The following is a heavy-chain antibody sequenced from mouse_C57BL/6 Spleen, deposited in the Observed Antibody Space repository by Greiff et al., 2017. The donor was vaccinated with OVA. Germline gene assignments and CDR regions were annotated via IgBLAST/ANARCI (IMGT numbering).Heavy chain of an antibody. CDR3: ARSGPYYFDY. Sequence: QVQLQQSGAELVRPGTSVKLSCKASGYTFTSYWMHWVKQRPGQGLEWIGVIDPSDSYTNYNQKFKGKATLTVDTSSSTAYMQLSSLTSEDSAVYYCARSGPYYFDYWGQGTTLTVSS. CDR2: IDPSDSYT. V-gene: IGHV1-59*01. CDR1: GYTFTSYW. J-gene: IGHJ2*01.